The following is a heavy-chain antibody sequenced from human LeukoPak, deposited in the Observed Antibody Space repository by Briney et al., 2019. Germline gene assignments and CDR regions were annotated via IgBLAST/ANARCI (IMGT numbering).Heavy chain of an antibody. CDR2: ISSSGSTI. V-gene: IGHV3-11*01. J-gene: IGHJ4*02. Sequence: PGGSLRLSCSASGFTFRDYYMSWIRPAPGKGLGWGSYISSSGSTIYYADSVKGRFTISRDNAKNSLYLQMNSLRAEDTAVYYCAREYCSSTSCYSFLDYWGQGTLVTVSS. CDR3: AREYCSSTSCYSFLDY. D-gene: IGHD2-2*01. CDR1: GFTFRDYY.